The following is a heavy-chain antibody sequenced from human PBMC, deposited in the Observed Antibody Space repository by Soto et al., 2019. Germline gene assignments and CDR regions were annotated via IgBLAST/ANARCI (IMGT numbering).Heavy chain of an antibody. CDR2: IYYSGST. Sequence: QVQLQESGPGLVKPSQTLSLTCTVSGGSISSDDYYWSWIRQPPGKGLEWIGYIYYSGSTYYNPSLKSRVTISVDTSKNQFSLKLSSVTAADTAVYFCARGGGSPLYYYYGMDVWGQGTTVTVSS. CDR3: ARGGGSPLYYYYGMDV. J-gene: IGHJ6*02. D-gene: IGHD2-15*01. CDR1: GGSISSDDYY. V-gene: IGHV4-30-4*01.